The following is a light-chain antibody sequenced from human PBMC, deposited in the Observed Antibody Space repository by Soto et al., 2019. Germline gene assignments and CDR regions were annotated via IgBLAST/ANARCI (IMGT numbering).Light chain of an antibody. CDR3: SSYNGSNTVL. Sequence: QSVLTQPASVSGSLGQSITISCTGTSSDVGGYDYVSWNQQHPGKAPKLIIFEVDNRPSGVSSRFSGSKSGNTASLTISGLQADDEADYYCSSYNGSNTVLFGGGTKLTVL. CDR2: EVD. J-gene: IGLJ2*01. CDR1: SSDVGGYDY. V-gene: IGLV2-14*01.